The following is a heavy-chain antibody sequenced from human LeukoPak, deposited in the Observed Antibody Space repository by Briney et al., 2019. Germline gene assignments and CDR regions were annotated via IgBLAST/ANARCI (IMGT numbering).Heavy chain of an antibody. CDR1: GGSISSFY. CDR3: ARVGGSGSYYAYYFDY. CDR2: IDYSGST. J-gene: IGHJ4*02. Sequence: PSETLSLTCTVSGGSISSFYWSWIRQPPGKGLEWIGNIDYSGSTIYNPSLKSRVTISVDTSKNQFSLKLSSVTAADTAVYYCARVGGSGSYYAYYFDYWGQGTLVTVSS. D-gene: IGHD3-10*01. V-gene: IGHV4-59*01.